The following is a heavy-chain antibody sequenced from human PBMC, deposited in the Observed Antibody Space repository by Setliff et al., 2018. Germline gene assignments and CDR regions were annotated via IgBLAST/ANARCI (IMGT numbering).Heavy chain of an antibody. Sequence: PGESLKISCKSSGYTFTNYWIGWVRQMPGKGLEWMGIIYPDDSDARYSPSFRGQVTISVDKSISTAYLQWSSLKASDTAMYYCARTYDSSGYHDAFDIWGQGTMVTVSS. D-gene: IGHD3-22*01. J-gene: IGHJ3*02. CDR1: GYTFTNYW. V-gene: IGHV5-51*01. CDR3: ARTYDSSGYHDAFDI. CDR2: IYPDDSDA.